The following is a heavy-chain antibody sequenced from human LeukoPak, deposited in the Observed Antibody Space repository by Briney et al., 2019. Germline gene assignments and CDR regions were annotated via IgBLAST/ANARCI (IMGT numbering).Heavy chain of an antibody. J-gene: IGHJ5*02. V-gene: IGHV4-61*02. CDR2: IYTSGST. CDR1: GGSISSSSYY. D-gene: IGHD3-10*01. Sequence: SETLSLTCTVSGGSISSSSYYWSWIRQPAGKGLEWIGRIYTSGSTNYNPSLKSRVTMSVDTSKNQFSLKLSSVTAADTAVYYCARDLTAYYYGSGSSNWFDPWGQGTLVTVSS. CDR3: ARDLTAYYYGSGSSNWFDP.